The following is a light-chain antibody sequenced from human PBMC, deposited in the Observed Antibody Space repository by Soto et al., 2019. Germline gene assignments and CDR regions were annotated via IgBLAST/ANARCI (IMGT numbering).Light chain of an antibody. V-gene: IGKV3-20*01. J-gene: IGKJ1*01. CDR3: QQYAGSPWT. CDR1: QSVDSNF. CDR2: ATS. Sequence: EVVLTQSPGALSLSPGERAALSCRASQSVDSNFLAWYQQRPGQAPRLLIYATSSRATGIPARFSGSGSGTDFTLTISRLEPEDFAVYYCQQYAGSPWTFGQGTKVDIK.